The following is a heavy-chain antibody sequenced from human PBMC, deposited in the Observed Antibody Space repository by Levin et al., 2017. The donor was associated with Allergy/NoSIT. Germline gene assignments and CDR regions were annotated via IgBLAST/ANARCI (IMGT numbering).Heavy chain of an antibody. CDR3: AREGGYCSSTSCPSDGDY. CDR1: GGTFSSYT. Sequence: SMKVSCKASGGTFSSYTISWVRQAPGQGLEWMGRIIPILGIANYAQKFQGRVTITADKSTSTAYMELSSLRSEDTAVYYCAREGGYCSSTSCPSDGDYWGQGTLVTVSS. V-gene: IGHV1-69*04. J-gene: IGHJ4*02. D-gene: IGHD2-2*01. CDR2: IIPILGIA.